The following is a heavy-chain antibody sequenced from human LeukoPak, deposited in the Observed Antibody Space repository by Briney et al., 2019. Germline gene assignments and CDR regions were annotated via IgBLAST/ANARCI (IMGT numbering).Heavy chain of an antibody. J-gene: IGHJ4*02. CDR1: GFAFSSYG. V-gene: IGHV3-30*18. CDR3: ANDGYSGFHDY. Sequence: QPWGVLRLSCAASGFAFSSYGMHWVRQAPGKGLEWVSIISYDGSKIYYGDSVKGRFTISKDDSENTLYLQMNSLRAEDTAVYYCANDGYSGFHDYWGQGTLVTVSS. D-gene: IGHD5-12*01. CDR2: ISYDGSKI.